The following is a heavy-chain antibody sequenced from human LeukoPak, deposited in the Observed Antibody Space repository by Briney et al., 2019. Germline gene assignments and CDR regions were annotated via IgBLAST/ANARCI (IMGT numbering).Heavy chain of an antibody. Sequence: GASVKVSCKASGGTFSSYAISWVRQAPGQGLEWMGRIIPILGIANYAQKFQGRVTITADKSTSTAYMELSSLRSEDTAVYYCARDLRSPRGSNYYYGMDVWGQGTTVTVSS. D-gene: IGHD3-16*01. CDR1: GGTFSSYA. CDR3: ARDLRSPRGSNYYYGMDV. V-gene: IGHV1-69*04. CDR2: IIPILGIA. J-gene: IGHJ6*02.